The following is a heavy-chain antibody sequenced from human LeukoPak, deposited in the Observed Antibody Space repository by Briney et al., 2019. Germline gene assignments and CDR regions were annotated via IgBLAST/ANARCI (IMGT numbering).Heavy chain of an antibody. CDR2: IYYSGST. V-gene: IGHV4-39*01. CDR3: SLRGYSYGPRYYYYYGMDV. D-gene: IGHD5-18*01. Sequence: SETLSLTCTVSGGSISSSSYYWGWIRQPSGKGLEWIGSIYYSGSTYYNPSLKSRVTISVDTSKNQFSLKLSSVTAADTAVYYCSLRGYSYGPRYYYYYGMDVWGQGTTVTVSS. CDR1: GGSISSSSYY. J-gene: IGHJ6*02.